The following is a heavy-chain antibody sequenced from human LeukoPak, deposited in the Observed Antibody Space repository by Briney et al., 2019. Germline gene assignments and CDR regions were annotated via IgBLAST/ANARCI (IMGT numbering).Heavy chain of an antibody. Sequence: SVKVSCKASGGTFSSYAISWVRQAPGQGLEWMGGIIPIFGTANYAQKFQGRVTITADESTSTAYMELSSLRSEDTAVYYCASYDRGRGSYYYYYMDVWGKGTTVTVSS. D-gene: IGHD3-9*01. J-gene: IGHJ6*03. CDR2: IIPIFGTA. CDR3: ASYDRGRGSYYYYYMDV. CDR1: GGTFSSYA. V-gene: IGHV1-69*13.